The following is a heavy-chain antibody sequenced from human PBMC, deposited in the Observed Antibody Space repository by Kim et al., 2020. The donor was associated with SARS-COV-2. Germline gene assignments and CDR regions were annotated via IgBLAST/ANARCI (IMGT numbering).Heavy chain of an antibody. J-gene: IGHJ4*02. D-gene: IGHD3-16*02. CDR2: IWYDGSNK. CDR3: ARDSNDYVWGSYRYWVGPPDY. Sequence: GGSLRLSCAASGFTFSSYGMHWVRQAPGKGLEWVAVIWYDGSNKYYADSVKGRFTISRDNSKNTLYLQMNSLRAEDTAVYYCARDSNDYVWGSYRYWVGPPDYWGQGTLVTVSS. V-gene: IGHV3-33*01. CDR1: GFTFSSYG.